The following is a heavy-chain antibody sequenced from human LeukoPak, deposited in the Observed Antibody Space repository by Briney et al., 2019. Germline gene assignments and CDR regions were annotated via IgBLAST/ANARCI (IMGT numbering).Heavy chain of an antibody. CDR1: GFTFSSYG. D-gene: IGHD3-16*01. CDR3: AKDPQGFATNFDY. J-gene: IGHJ4*02. Sequence: GGSLRLSCAASGFTFSSYGMHWVRQAQGKGLEWVAFIRYDGSNKYYADCVKGRFTISRDNSKNTLYLQMNSLRAEDTAVYYCAKDPQGFATNFDYWGQGTLVTVSS. V-gene: IGHV3-30*02. CDR2: IRYDGSNK.